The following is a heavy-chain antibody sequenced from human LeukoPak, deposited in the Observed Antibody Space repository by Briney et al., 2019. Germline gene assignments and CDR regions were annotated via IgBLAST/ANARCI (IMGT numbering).Heavy chain of an antibody. CDR1: GFTFSAYW. Sequence: GGSLRLSCAASGFTFSAYWMHWIRRAPGKGLVWVSSINKDATIIRYADSVKGRFTISRDNAENTLFVQMKSLRVEDTGIYFCARAASAYNSDYYFDYWGQGALVTVSS. V-gene: IGHV3-74*01. CDR2: INKDATII. J-gene: IGHJ4*02. CDR3: ARAASAYNSDYYFDY. D-gene: IGHD5-24*01.